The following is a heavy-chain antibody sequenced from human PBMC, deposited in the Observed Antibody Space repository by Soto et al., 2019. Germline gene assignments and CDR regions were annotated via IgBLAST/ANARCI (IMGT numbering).Heavy chain of an antibody. CDR1: DDSINSDKYY. D-gene: IGHD6-6*01. Sequence: PSEPLSLTCSVSDDSINSDKYYWGWIRQPPGKGLEWIGNIYYSGSTNYNPSLKSRVTISVDTSKNQFSLKLSSVTAADTAVYYCARGGRYSSSFPYYYYGMDVWGQGTTVTVSS. V-gene: IGHV4-61*01. J-gene: IGHJ6*02. CDR3: ARGGRYSSSFPYYYYGMDV. CDR2: IYYSGST.